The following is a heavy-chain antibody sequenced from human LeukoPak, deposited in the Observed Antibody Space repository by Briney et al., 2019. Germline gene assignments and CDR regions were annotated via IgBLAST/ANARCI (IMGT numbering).Heavy chain of an antibody. CDR1: GFTFSSYA. CDR3: AKDSIAVAGRLDY. V-gene: IGHV3-30*04. J-gene: IGHJ4*02. D-gene: IGHD6-19*01. Sequence: GGSLRLSCAASGFTFSSYAMHWVRQAPGKGLEWVAVISYDGSNKYYADSVKGRFTISRDNSKNTLYLQMNSLRAEDTAVYYCAKDSIAVAGRLDYWGQGTLVTVSS. CDR2: ISYDGSNK.